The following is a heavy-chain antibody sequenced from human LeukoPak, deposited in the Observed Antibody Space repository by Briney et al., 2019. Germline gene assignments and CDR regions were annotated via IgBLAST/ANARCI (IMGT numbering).Heavy chain of an antibody. Sequence: PGGSLRLSCAASGFTFSNYALHWVRQAPGKGLEWVAVISYDGSNKFYADSVRGRFTISRDNSKNTLYLQMNSLRAEDTAVYYCAKAGAVVVVAAKYFDYWGQGTLVTVSS. V-gene: IGHV3-30*04. D-gene: IGHD2-15*01. CDR2: ISYDGSNK. CDR3: AKAGAVVVVAAKYFDY. J-gene: IGHJ4*02. CDR1: GFTFSNYA.